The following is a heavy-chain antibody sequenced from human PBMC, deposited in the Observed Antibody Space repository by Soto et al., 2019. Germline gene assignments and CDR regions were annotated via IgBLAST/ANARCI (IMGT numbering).Heavy chain of an antibody. CDR3: ARDLNTYYDFWIAYYDY. CDR2: ISSSSSYI. V-gene: IGHV3-21*01. Sequence: EVQLVESGGGLVKPGGSLRLSCAASGFTFSSYSMNWVRQAPGKGLEWVSSISSSSSYIYYADSVKGRFTISRDNAKNSPYLQMNSMSAEDTAVYYCARDLNTYYDFWIAYYDYWGQGTLVTVSS. J-gene: IGHJ4*02. CDR1: GFTFSSYS. D-gene: IGHD3-3*01.